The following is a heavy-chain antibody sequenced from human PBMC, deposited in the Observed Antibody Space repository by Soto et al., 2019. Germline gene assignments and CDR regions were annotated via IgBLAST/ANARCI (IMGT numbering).Heavy chain of an antibody. V-gene: IGHV4-61*01. CDR1: GGSVSSGSYY. Sequence: KTSETLSLTCTVSGGSVSSGSYYWSWIRQPPGKGLEWIGYIYYSGSTNYNPSLKSRVTISVDTSKNQFSLKLSSVTAADTAVYYCARGLYSYVTGRGDYFDYWGQGTLVTVSS. CDR3: ARGLYSYVTGRGDYFDY. D-gene: IGHD5-18*01. CDR2: IYYSGST. J-gene: IGHJ4*02.